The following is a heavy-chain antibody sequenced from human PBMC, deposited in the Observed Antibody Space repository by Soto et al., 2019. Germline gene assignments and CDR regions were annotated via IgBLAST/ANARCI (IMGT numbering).Heavy chain of an antibody. V-gene: IGHV2-5*02. CDR3: AHKEFRTSSPFDF. CDR1: GFSLTTNGVG. CDR2: INCDDDR. Sequence: QITLKESGPALVKPTQPLTLTCTFSGFSLTTNGVGVAWIRQPPGKALEWLALINCDDDRHYNPSLTSRLSITKDTSKNQVVLTMTNIDPVDTATYYCAHKEFRTSSPFDFGGPGILDTVSS. J-gene: IGHJ4*02.